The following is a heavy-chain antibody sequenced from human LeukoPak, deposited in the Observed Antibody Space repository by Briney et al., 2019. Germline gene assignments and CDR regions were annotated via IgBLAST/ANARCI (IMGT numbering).Heavy chain of an antibody. CDR1: GYTFTRYY. CDR3: ATDHSMANTAWWFDP. Sequence: ASVKVSCKASGYTFTRYYMHWVRQAPGQGLEWMGIINPSGGSTSYAQKFQGRITMSRDTSTSTVYMELSSLRSEDTAFYYCATDHSMANTAWWFDPWGQGTLVTVSS. CDR2: INPSGGST. V-gene: IGHV1-46*01. J-gene: IGHJ5*02. D-gene: IGHD5-24*01.